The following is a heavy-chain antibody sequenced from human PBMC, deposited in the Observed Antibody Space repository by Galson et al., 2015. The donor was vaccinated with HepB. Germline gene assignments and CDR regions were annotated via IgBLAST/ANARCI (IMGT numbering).Heavy chain of an antibody. Sequence: SLRLSCAASGFIFSTYTMHWVRQAPGKGLEWVAVVAYDGSYKYYADSVKGRFTISRDNSENTLYLQMNSLRPEDSAVYFCAREGDVGPTSSGTTHGGFDYWGQGTLVTISS. J-gene: IGHJ4*02. CDR3: AREGDVGPTSSGTTHGGFDY. CDR1: GFIFSTYT. CDR2: VAYDGSYK. V-gene: IGHV3-30-3*01. D-gene: IGHD1-26*01.